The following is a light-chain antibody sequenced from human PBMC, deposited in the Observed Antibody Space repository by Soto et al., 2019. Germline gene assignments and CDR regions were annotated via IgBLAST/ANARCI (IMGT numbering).Light chain of an antibody. CDR3: QQYGSSPGT. J-gene: IGKJ1*01. V-gene: IGKV3-20*01. CDR1: QSISSSY. CDR2: AAS. Sequence: EIVLTQSPGTLSLSPGERAALSCRASQSISSSYLAWYQQKPGQAPRLLIYAASSRATGIPDRFSGSGSGTDFTLTISRLEPEDFVMYYCQQYGSSPGTFGQGTKVEIK.